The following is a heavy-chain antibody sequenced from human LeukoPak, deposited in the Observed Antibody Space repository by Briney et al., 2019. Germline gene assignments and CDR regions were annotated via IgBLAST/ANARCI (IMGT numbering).Heavy chain of an antibody. D-gene: IGHD1-26*01. J-gene: IGHJ4*02. V-gene: IGHV3-23*01. CDR3: AKDREPSTRGATIDYFDY. Sequence: GGSLRLSCAASGFTFSSYAMSWVRQAPGKGLEWVSAISGSGGSTYYADPVKGRFTISRDNSKNTLYLQMNSLRAEDTAVYYCAKDREPSTRGATIDYFDYWGQGTLVTVSS. CDR2: ISGSGGST. CDR1: GFTFSSYA.